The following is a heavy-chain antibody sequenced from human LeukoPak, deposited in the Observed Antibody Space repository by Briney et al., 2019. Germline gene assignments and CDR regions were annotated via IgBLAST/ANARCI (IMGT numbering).Heavy chain of an antibody. Sequence: SETLSLTCAVYGGPFSGYYWSWIRQPPGKGLEWIGEINHSGSTNYSPSLKSRVTISVDTSKNQFSLKLSSVTAADTAVYYCARAWWYSGSYHDYWGQGTLVTVSS. CDR3: ARAWWYSGSYHDY. CDR2: INHSGST. D-gene: IGHD1-26*01. V-gene: IGHV4-34*01. CDR1: GGPFSGYY. J-gene: IGHJ4*02.